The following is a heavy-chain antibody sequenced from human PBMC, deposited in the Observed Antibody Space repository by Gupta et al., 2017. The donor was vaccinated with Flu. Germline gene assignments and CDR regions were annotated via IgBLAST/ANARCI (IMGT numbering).Heavy chain of an antibody. CDR1: GFTFSSYA. V-gene: IGHV3-23*01. CDR2: ISGSGGST. CDR3: AKDQPWEMAPSNQGRFDY. D-gene: IGHD5-12*01. J-gene: IGHJ4*02. Sequence: EVQLLESGGGLVQPGGSLRLSCAASGFTFSSYAMSWVRQAPGKGLEWVSAISGSGGSTYYADSVKGRFTISRDNSKNTLYLQMNSLRAEDTAVYYCAKDQPWEMAPSNQGRFDYWGQGTLVTVSS.